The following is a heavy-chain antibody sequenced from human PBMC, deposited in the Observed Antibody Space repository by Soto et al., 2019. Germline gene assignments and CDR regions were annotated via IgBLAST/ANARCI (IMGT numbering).Heavy chain of an antibody. CDR1: GGTFSSYA. Sequence: SVKVSCKASGGTFSSYAISWVRQAPGQGLEWMGGIIPIFGTANYAQKFQGRVTITADESTSTAYMELSSLRSEDTAVYYCARGPSPGPDDAFDIWGQGTMVTVSS. J-gene: IGHJ3*02. V-gene: IGHV1-69*13. CDR2: IIPIFGTA. CDR3: ARGPSPGPDDAFDI.